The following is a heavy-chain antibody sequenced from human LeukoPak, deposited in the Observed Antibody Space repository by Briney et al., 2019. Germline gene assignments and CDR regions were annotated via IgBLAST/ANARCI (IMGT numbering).Heavy chain of an antibody. CDR1: GVSFNSFY. CDR3: ARDRGIVGARIDY. Sequence: GGSLRLSCTVSGVSFNSFYMNWVRQAPGKGLEWISYIDTQSQTVYYADSMRGRFTISRDNAKNSLYLQMNSLRDEDTAVYYCARDRGIVGARIDYWGQGTLVTVSS. D-gene: IGHD1-26*01. V-gene: IGHV3-48*02. J-gene: IGHJ4*02. CDR2: IDTQSQTV.